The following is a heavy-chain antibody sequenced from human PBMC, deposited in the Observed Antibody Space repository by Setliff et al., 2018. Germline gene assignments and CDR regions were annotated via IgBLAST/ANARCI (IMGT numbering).Heavy chain of an antibody. CDR1: GYTFSNYA. V-gene: IGHV1-69*05. J-gene: IGHJ5*02. Sequence: SVKVSCKASGYTFSNYAISWVRQAPGQGLEWMGGIIPMFGTPAYTQKFQDRVTITTDESTSTAYMELNSLTSEDTAVYYCARSPAVLGIVYLDPWGQGTLVTVSS. CDR2: IIPMFGTP. CDR3: ARSPAVLGIVYLDP. D-gene: IGHD2-15*01.